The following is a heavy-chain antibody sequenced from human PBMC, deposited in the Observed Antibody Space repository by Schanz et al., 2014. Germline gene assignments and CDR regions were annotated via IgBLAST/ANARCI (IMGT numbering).Heavy chain of an antibody. D-gene: IGHD1-26*01. CDR3: AGDWASGRYYSDY. Sequence: QVELVESGGGVVQPGRSLRLSCAASGFTFSRHAMHWVRQAAGKGLEWVAAITYDGSNKYYAESVKGRFAISRDNSKDTLYLQMNSLRTEDTAVYYCAGDWASGRYYSDYWGLGTLVTVSS. J-gene: IGHJ4*02. CDR1: GFTFSRHA. CDR2: ITYDGSNK. V-gene: IGHV3-30*09.